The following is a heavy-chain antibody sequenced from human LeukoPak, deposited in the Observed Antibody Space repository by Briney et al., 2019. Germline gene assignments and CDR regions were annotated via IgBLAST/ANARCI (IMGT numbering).Heavy chain of an antibody. V-gene: IGHV4-38-2*01. D-gene: IGHD3-3*02. Sequence: ASETLSLTCAVSGYSISSGYYWVWIRQSPQRGLEWIGNVNHRGQTFYNPSLRGRLTTSVDTSKNQFSLKLPSVTAADTAVYYCARFAISRFDPWGQGILVIVSS. CDR3: ARFAISRFDP. CDR1: GYSISSGYY. J-gene: IGHJ5*02. CDR2: VNHRGQT.